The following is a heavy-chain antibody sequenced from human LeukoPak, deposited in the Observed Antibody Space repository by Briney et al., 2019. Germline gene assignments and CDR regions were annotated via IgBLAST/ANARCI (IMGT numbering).Heavy chain of an antibody. J-gene: IGHJ6*03. CDR3: VSQILGMAENYYYSMDL. D-gene: IGHD1-14*01. Sequence: ASGKLSCKSSGATFSSYTISWVRQSPGQGLGWMGRIIPILGTANYPQKFQGRVMLHADRYTRTDYLELSSLRYEETAVYYCVSQILGMAENYYYSMDLWGRGTTVRVSS. CDR2: IIPILGTA. V-gene: IGHV1-69*08. CDR1: GATFSSYT.